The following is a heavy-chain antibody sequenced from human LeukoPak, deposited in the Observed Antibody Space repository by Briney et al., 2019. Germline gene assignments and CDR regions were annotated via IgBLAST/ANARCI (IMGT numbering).Heavy chain of an antibody. V-gene: IGHV3-48*03. CDR3: AREGSANAPSEPFYFDY. J-gene: IGHJ4*02. D-gene: IGHD3-10*01. CDR2: ISSGGYTT. CDR1: GFTFSSHY. Sequence: PGRSLTLSCADSGFTFSSHYMNWVRQAPGKGLEWVSYISSGGYTTLYADSVKRRFTISTNNAKNSLYLQMNSRKAEDTAVYYCAREGSANAPSEPFYFDYWGQGTLVTVSS.